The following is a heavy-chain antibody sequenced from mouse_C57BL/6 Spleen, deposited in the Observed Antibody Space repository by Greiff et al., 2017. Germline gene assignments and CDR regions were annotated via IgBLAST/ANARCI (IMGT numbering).Heavy chain of an antibody. D-gene: IGHD4-1*01. CDR1: GYTFTSYT. Sequence: QVQLQQSGAELARPGASVKMSCKASGYTFTSYTMHWVKQRPGQGLEWIGYINPSSGYTKYNQKFKDKATLTADTSSSTADMQLSSLTSEDSAVYYWARESGTGTKYAMDYWGQGTSVTVSS. CDR2: INPSSGYT. J-gene: IGHJ4*01. CDR3: ARESGTGTKYAMDY. V-gene: IGHV1-4*01.